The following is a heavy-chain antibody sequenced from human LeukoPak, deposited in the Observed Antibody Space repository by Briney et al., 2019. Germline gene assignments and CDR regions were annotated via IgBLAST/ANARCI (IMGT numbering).Heavy chain of an antibody. D-gene: IGHD3-3*01. CDR3: ARGPVYYDFWSGYYSFWFDP. J-gene: IGHJ5*02. CDR1: GGSFRGYY. V-gene: IGHV4-34*01. Sequence: PSETLSLTXAVYGGSFRGYYWSWIRQPPGKGLEWIGEINHSGGTNYNPSLKSRVTISVDTSKNQFSLKLSSVTAADTAVYYCARGPVYYDFWSGYYSFWFDPWGQGTLVTVSS. CDR2: INHSGGT.